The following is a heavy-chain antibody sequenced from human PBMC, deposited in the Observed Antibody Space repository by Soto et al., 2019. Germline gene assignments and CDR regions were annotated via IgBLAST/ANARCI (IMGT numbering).Heavy chain of an antibody. V-gene: IGHV1-18*01. J-gene: IGHJ6*02. CDR1: GYTFTIYG. CDR3: ARALGYSGYAGMAV. Sequence: QGQLVQSGGEVKKPGASVKVSCKASGYTFTIYGSNWVRQAPGQGLEWMGWISPDNGNTNYAQKLQGRVTMTTDTSTSTAYRELRSLRSDDTAVQYRARALGYSGYAGMAVWGQGTTVTVSS. D-gene: IGHD5-12*01. CDR2: ISPDNGNT.